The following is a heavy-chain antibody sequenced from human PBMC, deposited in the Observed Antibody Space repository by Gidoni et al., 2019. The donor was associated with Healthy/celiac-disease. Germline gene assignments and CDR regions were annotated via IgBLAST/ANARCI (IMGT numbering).Heavy chain of an antibody. D-gene: IGHD5-18*01. V-gene: IGHV3-30*18. Sequence: SSYGMHWVRQAPGKGLEWVAVISYDGSNKYYADSVKGRFTISRDNSKNTLYLQMNSLRAEDTAVYYCAKDKEDAFNGYSYGYAPLDYWGQGTLVTVSS. CDR1: SSYG. CDR3: AKDKEDAFNGYSYGYAPLDY. J-gene: IGHJ4*02. CDR2: ISYDGSNK.